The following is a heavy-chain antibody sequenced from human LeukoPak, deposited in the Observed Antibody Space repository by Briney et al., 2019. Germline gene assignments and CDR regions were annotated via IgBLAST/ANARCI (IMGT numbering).Heavy chain of an antibody. J-gene: IGHJ5*02. CDR1: GGSISSYY. V-gene: IGHV4-59*01. D-gene: IGHD2-2*01. CDR2: IYYSGST. CDR3: ARQIVVVPAAVGGFDP. Sequence: SETLSLTCTVSGGSISSYYWSWIRQPPGKGLEWIGYIYYSGSTNYNPSLKSRVTISVDTSKNQFSLKLSSVTAADTAVYYCARQIVVVPAAVGGFDPWGQGTLVTVSS.